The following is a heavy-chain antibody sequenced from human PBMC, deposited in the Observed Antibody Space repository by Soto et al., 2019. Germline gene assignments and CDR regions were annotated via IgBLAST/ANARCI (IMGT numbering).Heavy chain of an antibody. J-gene: IGHJ5*02. Sequence: QVQLQESGPGLVKSSETLSLTCTVTGGSISSYYWSWIRRPPGKGLEWIGHIYDGGSTNYNPSLESRVTIALDTSTNQFSLKFSSVTAADTAVYYCARAQPFEFHNWFDPWGQGTLVSVSA. D-gene: IGHD3-10*01. CDR3: ARAQPFEFHNWFDP. CDR1: GGSISSYY. CDR2: IYDGGST. V-gene: IGHV4-59*13.